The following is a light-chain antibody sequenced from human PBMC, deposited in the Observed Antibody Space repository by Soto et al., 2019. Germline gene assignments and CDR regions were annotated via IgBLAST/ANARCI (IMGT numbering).Light chain of an antibody. CDR2: EVR. V-gene: IGLV2-14*03. Sequence: QSVLTQPASVSGSPGQSITISCAGTMRDIGAYNLVSWYQQHPGKAPRLIFYEVRNRPSGIPLRFSASKSGNTASLTISGVRPEDEADYYCCSYTDIALDVVFGGGTKLTVL. J-gene: IGLJ2*01. CDR1: MRDIGAYNL. CDR3: CSYTDIALDVV.